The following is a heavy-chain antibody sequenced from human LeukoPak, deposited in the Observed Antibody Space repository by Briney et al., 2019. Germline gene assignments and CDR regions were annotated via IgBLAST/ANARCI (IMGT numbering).Heavy chain of an antibody. CDR1: GFTFSDYY. J-gene: IGHJ4*02. D-gene: IGHD3-3*01. CDR2: ISSSGSTI. CDR3: ARAGPYYDFWSGYPLFDY. Sequence: GGSLRLSCAASGFTFSDYYMSWIRQAPGKGLEWVSYISSSGSTIYYADSVKGRFTISRDNAKNSLYLQMNSLRAEDTAVYYCARAGPYYDFWSGYPLFDYWGQGTLVTVSS. V-gene: IGHV3-11*01.